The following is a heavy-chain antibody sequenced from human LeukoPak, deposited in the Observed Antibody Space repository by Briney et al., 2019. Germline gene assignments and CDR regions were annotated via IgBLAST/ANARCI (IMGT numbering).Heavy chain of an antibody. CDR2: INSDGHTT. CDR3: AKVDNGDYGVDY. D-gene: IGHD4-17*01. Sequence: PGGSLRLSCAASGFTFTNYWMHWVRQAPGKGLVWVSRINSDGHTTTYADSVKGRFTISRDNSKNTLYLQMNSLRAEDTAVYYCAKVDNGDYGVDYWGQGTLVTVSS. CDR1: GFTFTNYW. J-gene: IGHJ4*02. V-gene: IGHV3-74*01.